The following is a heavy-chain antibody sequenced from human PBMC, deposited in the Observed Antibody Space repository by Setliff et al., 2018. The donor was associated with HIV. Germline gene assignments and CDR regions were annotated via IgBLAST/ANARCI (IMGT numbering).Heavy chain of an antibody. CDR3: ARKPGSWFDP. J-gene: IGHJ5*02. Sequence: GGSLRLSCEASGFIFSTYWMSWVRQAPGKGPEWVANIKQDGSEKYYVDSVKGRFTITRDNANNSLSLQMNSLRAEDTAIYYCARKPGSWFDPWGQGTLVTVSS. CDR1: GFIFSTYW. D-gene: IGHD3-10*01. CDR2: IKQDGSEK. V-gene: IGHV3-7*01.